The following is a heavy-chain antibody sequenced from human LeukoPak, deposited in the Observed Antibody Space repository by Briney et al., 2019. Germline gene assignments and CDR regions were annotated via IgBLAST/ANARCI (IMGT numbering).Heavy chain of an antibody. V-gene: IGHV5-51*01. Sequence: GGPLQIPCKASGYSSTSYCIGWVRHMPGKGLEWMGIIFLGDSYTTYSPSSQDQVTTSSEKTISTAHLQWSSLKAADTAMYYCARQMATKYYFDYWGQGTLVTVSS. CDR2: IFLGDSYT. CDR3: ARQMATKYYFDY. D-gene: IGHD5-24*01. J-gene: IGHJ4*02. CDR1: GYSSTSYC.